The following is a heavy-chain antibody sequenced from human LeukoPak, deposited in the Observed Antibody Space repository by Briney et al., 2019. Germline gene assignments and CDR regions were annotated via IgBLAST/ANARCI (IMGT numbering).Heavy chain of an antibody. CDR1: GFAFSDYY. CDR3: AKAPLGYCSGIICYEFDY. Sequence: PGGSLRLSCAASGFAFSDYYMSWIRQAPGKGLEWVSYISSSGSTIYYADSVKGRFTISRDNAKNSLYLQMNSLRAEDTAVYYCAKAPLGYCSGIICYEFDYWGQGTLVTVSS. D-gene: IGHD2-15*01. CDR2: ISSSGSTI. J-gene: IGHJ4*02. V-gene: IGHV3-11*01.